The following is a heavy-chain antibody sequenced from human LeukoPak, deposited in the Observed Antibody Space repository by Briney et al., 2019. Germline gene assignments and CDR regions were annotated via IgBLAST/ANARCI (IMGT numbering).Heavy chain of an antibody. D-gene: IGHD6-13*01. CDR1: GFTSSSNW. V-gene: IGHV3-7*01. CDR2: INQDGNEI. J-gene: IGHJ4*02. CDR3: ARDHRIAAAGSDY. Sequence: GGSLRLSCAASGFTSSSNWMSWVRQAQGKGLEWVANINQDGNEIYYVDSVKGRFTISRDNAKNSVYLQMNSLRAEDTAVYYCARDHRIAAAGSDYWGQGTLVTVSS.